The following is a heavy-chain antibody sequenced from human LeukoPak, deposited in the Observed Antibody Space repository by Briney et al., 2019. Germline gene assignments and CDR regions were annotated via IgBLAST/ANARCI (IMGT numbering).Heavy chain of an antibody. D-gene: IGHD3-16*01. CDR3: ATTPHYEGGGFDI. CDR1: ADSISTSYYY. CDR2: VYYTGRT. J-gene: IGHJ3*02. V-gene: IGHV4-39*01. Sequence: PSETLSLTCTVSADSISTSYYYWVWIGQPPGKGLEWIGSVYYTGRTYDNPSLKSRGTISVDTSKNQFSLKLNSVTAADTAVYYCATTPHYEGGGFDIWGQGTMVTVSS.